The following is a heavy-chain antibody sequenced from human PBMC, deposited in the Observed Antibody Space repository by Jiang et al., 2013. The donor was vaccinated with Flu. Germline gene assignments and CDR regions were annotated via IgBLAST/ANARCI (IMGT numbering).Heavy chain of an antibody. CDR3: ASGYSSSFYYYMDV. J-gene: IGHJ6*03. CDR1: GGSISSYY. CDR2: IYYSGST. D-gene: IGHD6-13*01. Sequence: GLVKPSETLSLTCTVSGGSISSYYWSWIRQPPGKGLEWIGYIYYSGSTNYNPSLKSRVTISVDTSKNQFSLKLSSVTAADTAVYYCASGYSSSFYYYMDVWGKGTTVTVSS. V-gene: IGHV4-59*01.